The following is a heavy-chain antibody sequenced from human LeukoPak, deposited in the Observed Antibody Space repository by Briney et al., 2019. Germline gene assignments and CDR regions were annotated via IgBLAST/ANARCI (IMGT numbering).Heavy chain of an antibody. CDR3: PRESGYSYGFDY. CDR1: GGSISSYY. J-gene: IGHJ4*02. Sequence: PSETLSLTCTVSGGSISSYYWSWIRQPPGKGLEWIGYIYYSGSTNYNPSLKSRVTISVDTSKNQFSLKLSSVTAADTAVYYCPRESGYSYGFDYWGQGNLVTVSS. D-gene: IGHD5-18*01. V-gene: IGHV4-59*01. CDR2: IYYSGST.